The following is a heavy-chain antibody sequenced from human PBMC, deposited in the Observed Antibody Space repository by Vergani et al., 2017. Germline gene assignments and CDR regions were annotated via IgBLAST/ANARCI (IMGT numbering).Heavy chain of an antibody. D-gene: IGHD2-15*01. V-gene: IGHV4-39*07. J-gene: IGHJ4*02. CDR2: INHSGST. CDR1: GGSISSSSYY. Sequence: QLQLQESGPGLVKPSETLSLTCTVSGGSISSSSYYWGWIRQPPGKGLEWIGEINHSGSTNYNPSLKSRVTISVDTSKNQFSLKLSSVTAADTAVYYCARGPEYCSGGSCHRDFDYWGQGTLVTVSS. CDR3: ARGPEYCSGGSCHRDFDY.